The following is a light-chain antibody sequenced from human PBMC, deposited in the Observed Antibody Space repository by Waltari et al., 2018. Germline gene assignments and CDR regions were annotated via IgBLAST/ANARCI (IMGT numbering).Light chain of an antibody. CDR2: RVD. J-gene: IGLJ3*02. V-gene: IGLV1-47*01. CDR3: AAWDDSLSAVV. CDR1: SSNIGGNH. Sequence: QSVLTQPPSASGTPGQKITISCSGSSSNIGGNHVNWYQHFPGASPKPVIGRVDHRPSGVPDRFSGSKSDTSASLTISGLRSDDEADYYCAAWDDSLSAVVFGGGTKLTV.